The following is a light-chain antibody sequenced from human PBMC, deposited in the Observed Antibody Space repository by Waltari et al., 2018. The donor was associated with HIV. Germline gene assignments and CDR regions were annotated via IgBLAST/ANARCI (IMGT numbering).Light chain of an antibody. V-gene: IGLV3-19*01. J-gene: IGLJ1*01. CDR3: HSRDNSGKRSV. CDR1: SRRNYF. Sequence: SSELTQDPAVSVALGQTVKITCHGESRRNYFASWYQQKPGQAPLLVIYGANDRPSGIPERFSGSKSDDTASLTITGAQAEDEADYYCHSRDNSGKRSVFGPGTKVTVL. CDR2: GAN.